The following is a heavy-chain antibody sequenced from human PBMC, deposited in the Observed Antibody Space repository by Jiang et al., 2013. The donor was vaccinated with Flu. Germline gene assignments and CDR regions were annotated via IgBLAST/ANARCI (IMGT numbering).Heavy chain of an antibody. CDR1: GDTFHSYT. D-gene: IGHD2/OR15-2a*01. CDR2: IIPVLQMT. CDR3: ARLSFGPPTISISNAFDM. J-gene: IGHJ3*02. Sequence: GAEVKKPGSSVKVSCRASGDTFHSYTVGWVRQAPGQGLEYMGRIIPVLQMTEYAPNFQGRVTITADMSTSTAYMELSSLRSEDTATYYCARLSFGPPTISISNAFDMWGQGT. V-gene: IGHV1-69*02.